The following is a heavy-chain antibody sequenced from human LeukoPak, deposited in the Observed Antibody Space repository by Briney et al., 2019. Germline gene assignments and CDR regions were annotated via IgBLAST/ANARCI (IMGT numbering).Heavy chain of an antibody. CDR1: GFTFSSYA. CDR2: ISGSGGGT. Sequence: GGSLRLSCAASGFTFSSYAMSWVRQAPGKGLEWVSAISGSGGGTYYADSVKGRFTISRDNSKNTLYLQMNSLRAEDTAVYYCARDKSRYCSGGSCYNYYYYGMDVWGQGTTVTVSS. D-gene: IGHD2-15*01. V-gene: IGHV3-23*01. CDR3: ARDKSRYCSGGSCYNYYYYGMDV. J-gene: IGHJ6*02.